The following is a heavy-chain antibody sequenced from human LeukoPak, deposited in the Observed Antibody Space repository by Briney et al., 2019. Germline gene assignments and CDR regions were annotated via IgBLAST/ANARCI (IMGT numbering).Heavy chain of an antibody. J-gene: IGHJ6*03. V-gene: IGHV3-30*04. CDR1: GYTFRSYA. D-gene: IGHD6-19*01. CDR2: ISNDGSKK. CDR3: AKEGSSGWYGYYYYMDV. Sequence: PGRSLRLSCAASGYTFRSYAMHWVRQAPGRGLEWVAIISNDGSKKYYADSVKGRFTISRDNSKNTLYLQMNSLRAEDTAVYYCAKEGSSGWYGYYYYMDVWGKGTTVTVSS.